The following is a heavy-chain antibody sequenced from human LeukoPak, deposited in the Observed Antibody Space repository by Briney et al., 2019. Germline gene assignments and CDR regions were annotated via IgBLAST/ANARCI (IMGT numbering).Heavy chain of an antibody. CDR2: IKQDGSEK. Sequence: GGSLRLSCAASGFTFSSYTMSWVRQAPGKGLEWVANIKQDGSEKNYVDSVKGRFTISRDNAKNSLYLQMNSLRAEDTAVYYCARVYHSTSGRAIDYWGQGTLVTVSS. J-gene: IGHJ4*02. D-gene: IGHD6-6*01. V-gene: IGHV3-7*01. CDR1: GFTFSSYT. CDR3: ARVYHSTSGRAIDY.